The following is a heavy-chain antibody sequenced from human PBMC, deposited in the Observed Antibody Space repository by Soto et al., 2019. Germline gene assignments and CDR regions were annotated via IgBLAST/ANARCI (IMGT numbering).Heavy chain of an antibody. Sequence: ASVKVSCKASGYTFTSYGISWVRQAPGQGLEWMGWISAYNGNTNYAQKLQGRVTMTTDTSTSTAYMELRSLRSDDTAVYYCARKGSYYKADYYYYYMDVWGKGTTVTVSS. V-gene: IGHV1-18*01. CDR1: GYTFTSYG. J-gene: IGHJ6*03. CDR3: ARKGSYYKADYYYYYMDV. D-gene: IGHD3-10*01. CDR2: ISAYNGNT.